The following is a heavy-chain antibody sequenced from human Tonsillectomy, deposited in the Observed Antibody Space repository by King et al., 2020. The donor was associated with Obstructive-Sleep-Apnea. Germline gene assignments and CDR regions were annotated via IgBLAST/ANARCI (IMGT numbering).Heavy chain of an antibody. V-gene: IGHV4-28*01. CDR1: GYFISSSDW. J-gene: IGHJ4*02. D-gene: IGHD3-22*01. CDR2: IHYRGNT. Sequence: VQLQESGPGLVKPSDTLSLICAVSGYFISSSDWWGWIRQPPGKGLEWIGYIHYRGNTYYNPSLESRVTMSLDTSKNQFSLKLKSVTAVDTAVYYCARTPGYYDSSGYYPSGPDYWGQGTLVTVSS. CDR3: ARTPGYYDSSGYYPSGPDY.